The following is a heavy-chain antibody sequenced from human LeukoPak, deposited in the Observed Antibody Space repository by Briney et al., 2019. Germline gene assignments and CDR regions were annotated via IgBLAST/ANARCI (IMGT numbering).Heavy chain of an antibody. V-gene: IGHV3-23*01. CDR3: ADFGSGSYCFDY. D-gene: IGHD3-10*01. Sequence: GGPLRLSCTAAGFTFNNYAMSWVRQAPGKGLEWVSHISDSGGKTYYADSVKGRFTISRDNSKNTPYLQMDSLRAEDTAIYYCADFGSGSYCFDYWGQGTLVTVSS. CDR2: ISDSGGKT. J-gene: IGHJ4*02. CDR1: GFTFNNYA.